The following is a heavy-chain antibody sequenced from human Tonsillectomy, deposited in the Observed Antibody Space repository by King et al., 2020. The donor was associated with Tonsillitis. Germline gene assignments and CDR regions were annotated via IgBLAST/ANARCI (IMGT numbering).Heavy chain of an antibody. D-gene: IGHD3-3*01. Sequence: VQLVESGGGLIQPGGSLRLSCAASGFTVNTNYMSWVRQAPGKGLEWVSVIYSGGSTFYADSVKGRFTISRDNSKNTLYLQMNSLRAEDTAVYYCARNYDFWSGPVDYWGQGTLVTVSS. J-gene: IGHJ4*02. CDR3: ARNYDFWSGPVDY. V-gene: IGHV3-53*01. CDR1: GFTVNTNY. CDR2: IYSGGST.